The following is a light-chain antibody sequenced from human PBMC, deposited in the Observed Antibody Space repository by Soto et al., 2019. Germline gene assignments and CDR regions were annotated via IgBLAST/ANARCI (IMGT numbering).Light chain of an antibody. CDR2: RNN. J-gene: IGLJ7*01. Sequence: QSVLTQPPSASGTPGQRGTISCSGSSSNIGSNYVYWYQQLPGTSPKLLIYRNNQRPSGVPDRFSGSKSGTSASLAISGLRSEDEADYYCAAWDDILSGPVFGGGTQLTVL. CDR1: SSNIGSNY. V-gene: IGLV1-47*01. CDR3: AAWDDILSGPV.